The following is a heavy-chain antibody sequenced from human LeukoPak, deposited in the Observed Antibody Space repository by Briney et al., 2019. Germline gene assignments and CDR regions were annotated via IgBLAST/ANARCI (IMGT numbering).Heavy chain of an antibody. V-gene: IGHV3-21*01. Sequence: PGGSLRLSCAASGFTFSSYSMYWVRHAPGKGLEWVSSISSSSSYIYYADSVKGRFTISRDNAKNSLYLQMNSLRAEDTAVYYCARVSYGRGAYDYWGQGTLVTVSS. J-gene: IGHJ4*02. D-gene: IGHD3-10*01. CDR3: ARVSYGRGAYDY. CDR2: ISSSSSYI. CDR1: GFTFSSYS.